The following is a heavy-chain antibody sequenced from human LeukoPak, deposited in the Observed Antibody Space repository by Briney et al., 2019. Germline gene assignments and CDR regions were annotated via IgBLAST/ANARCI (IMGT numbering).Heavy chain of an antibody. CDR3: ARRYFDL. CDR2: IKEDGSKT. Sequence: GGSLRLSCAASGFTFSSYWMQWVRQAPGKGLEWVANIKEDGSKTNYVDSVKGRFTISRDNVKNSLYLQMNSLGAEDTAVYYCARRYFDLWGCGTLVTVSS. CDR1: GFTFSSYW. J-gene: IGHJ2*01. V-gene: IGHV3-7*01.